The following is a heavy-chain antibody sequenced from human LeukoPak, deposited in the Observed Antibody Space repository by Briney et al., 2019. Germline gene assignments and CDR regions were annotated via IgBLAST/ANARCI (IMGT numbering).Heavy chain of an antibody. V-gene: IGHV3-33*01. CDR3: ARDAGGVVPTAPVDP. J-gene: IGHJ5*02. D-gene: IGHD3-16*01. CDR2: ISYDGDNK. Sequence: PGGSLRLSCAASGFTFSSYGIHWVRQAPGKGLEWVTVISYDGDNKYYADSVKGRFTISRDNSKNTVYLQMNSLGAEDTAVYYCARDAGGVVPTAPVDPWGQGTLVTVSS. CDR1: GFTFSSYG.